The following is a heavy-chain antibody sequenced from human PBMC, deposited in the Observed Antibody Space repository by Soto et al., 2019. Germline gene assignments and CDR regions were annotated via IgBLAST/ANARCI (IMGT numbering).Heavy chain of an antibody. J-gene: IGHJ6*02. CDR1: GYSFSSFW. CDR2: IYPGDSDT. Sequence: GGALKISRKGSGYSFSSFWVGWGRPMPGERLEWIGIIYPGDSDTRYSPSFQGQVIISADKSISTAYLQWSSLKASDTAMYYCAGGGVRGVITRTRDYYGMDVWGQGTTVTVSS. D-gene: IGHD3-10*01. V-gene: IGHV5-51*01. CDR3: AGGGVRGVITRTRDYYGMDV.